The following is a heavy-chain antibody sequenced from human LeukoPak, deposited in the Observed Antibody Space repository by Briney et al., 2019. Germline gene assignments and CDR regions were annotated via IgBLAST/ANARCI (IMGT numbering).Heavy chain of an antibody. D-gene: IGHD3-10*01. CDR1: GFIFRHYA. J-gene: IGHJ4*02. CDR3: AKGSGLLWFGELFVYFDY. V-gene: IGHV3-23*01. Sequence: GGSLRLSCSASGFIFRHYAVNWVRQSPGKGLEWVSGISGSGDSTYYADSVKGRFTVSRDNSKNSLYLQMNSLRAEDTAVYYCAKGSGLLWFGELFVYFDYWGQGTLVTVSS. CDR2: ISGSGDST.